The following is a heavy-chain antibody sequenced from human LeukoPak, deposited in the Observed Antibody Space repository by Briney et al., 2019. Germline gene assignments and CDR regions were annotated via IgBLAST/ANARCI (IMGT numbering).Heavy chain of an antibody. D-gene: IGHD6-19*01. V-gene: IGHV6-1*01. CDR2: TYYKSKWYY. CDR1: GDSVSNNNVA. CDR3: TRGPGWLDFDC. J-gene: IGHJ4*02. Sequence: SQTLSLTCAISGDSVSNNNVAWNWIRQSPSRGLEWLGRTYYKSKWYYDYGVSVKSRITINPDTSKNQSSLHMNSVTPDDTAVYFCTRGPGWLDFDCWGQGTLVTVSS.